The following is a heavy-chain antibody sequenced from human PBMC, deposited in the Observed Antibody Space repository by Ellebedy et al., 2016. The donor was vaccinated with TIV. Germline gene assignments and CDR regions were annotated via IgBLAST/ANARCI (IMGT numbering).Heavy chain of an antibody. V-gene: IGHV3-23*01. D-gene: IGHD4-23*01. Sequence: GGSLRLSXAASGFAFSGYAMSWVRQAPGKGLEWVSSISYSSDTTHYADSVKGRFTISRDNSKNTLYLQMNSLGAEDTAVYHCARALFGGHDYWGQGALVTVSS. J-gene: IGHJ4*02. CDR1: GFAFSGYA. CDR3: ARALFGGHDY. CDR2: ISYSSDTT.